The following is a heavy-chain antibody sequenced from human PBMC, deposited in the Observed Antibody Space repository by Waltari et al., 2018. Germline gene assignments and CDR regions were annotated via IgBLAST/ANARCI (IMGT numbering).Heavy chain of an antibody. D-gene: IGHD6-19*01. Sequence: QVQLVESGGGVVRPGGSLRLSWVAAGFECSYYGMHWLRQAPGKGLEWVAFIRHDRSSEHYGESVKGRFIISTENFKNTLYLQMNSLRIEDTGIYYCAKDIRNGWYADYLGQGTLVTVSS. CDR1: GFECSYYG. V-gene: IGHV3-30*02. J-gene: IGHJ4*02. CDR3: AKDIRNGWYADY. CDR2: IRHDRSSE.